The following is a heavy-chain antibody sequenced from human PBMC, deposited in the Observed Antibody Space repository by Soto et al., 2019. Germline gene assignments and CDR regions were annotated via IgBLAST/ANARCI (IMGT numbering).Heavy chain of an antibody. CDR3: ARMGDVPYYYYGMDV. J-gene: IGHJ6*02. V-gene: IGHV1-18*01. CDR2: INGYNGNT. CDR1: DYTFTSYG. D-gene: IGHD3-16*01. Sequence: QVQLVQSGAEVKKPGASVKVSCKASDYTFTSYGISWVRRAPGQGIEWMGWINGYNGNTNHAQKLQGRVTMSTDTATSTAYMELRSLRSDDSAVYYCARMGDVPYYYYGMDVWGQGTTATVSS.